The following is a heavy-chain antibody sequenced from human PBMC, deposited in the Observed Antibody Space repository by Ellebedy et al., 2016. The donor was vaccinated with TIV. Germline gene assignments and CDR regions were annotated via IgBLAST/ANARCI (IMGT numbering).Heavy chain of an antibody. V-gene: IGHV3-30*03. Sequence: PGGSLRLSCAASGFTFSSNVMHWVRQAPGKGLDWVAVISYDGSNKYYADSVKGRFTISRDNSKNTLYLQMNSLRAEDTAVYYCARLRSQLWSSIDYWGQGTLVTVSS. CDR1: GFTFSSNV. J-gene: IGHJ4*02. CDR3: ARLRSQLWSSIDY. CDR2: ISYDGSNK. D-gene: IGHD5-18*01.